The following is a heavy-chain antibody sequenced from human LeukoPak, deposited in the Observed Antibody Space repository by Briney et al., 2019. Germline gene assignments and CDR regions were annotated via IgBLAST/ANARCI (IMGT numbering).Heavy chain of an antibody. V-gene: IGHV3-30*18. Sequence: GRSLRLSCAASGSTFSSYSMHWVRQAPGKGLEWVAVISYDGSNKYYADSVKGRFTISRDNSKNTLYLQMNSLRAEDTAVYYCAKDWSPESHAPLDYWGQGTLVTVSS. CDR3: AKDWSPESHAPLDY. CDR1: GSTFSSYS. J-gene: IGHJ4*02. CDR2: ISYDGSNK.